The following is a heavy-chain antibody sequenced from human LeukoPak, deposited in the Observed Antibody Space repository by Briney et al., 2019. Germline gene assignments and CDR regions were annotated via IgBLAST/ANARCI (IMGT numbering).Heavy chain of an antibody. CDR2: IYYSGTT. CDR3: ARQFDP. V-gene: IGHV4-59*08. CDR1: GDSITSISSYY. J-gene: IGHJ5*02. Sequence: SETLSLTCTVSGDSITSISSYYWSWSRQPPGKGLEWIGLIYYSGTTNYNPSLKSRVTISLDTSKNQFSLKLTSVTAADTAVYYCARQFDPWGQGTLVTVSS.